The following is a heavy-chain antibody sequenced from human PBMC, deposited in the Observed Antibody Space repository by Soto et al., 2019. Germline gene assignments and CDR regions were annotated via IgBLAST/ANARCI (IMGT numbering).Heavy chain of an antibody. V-gene: IGHV1-18*01. CDR3: ARRPSADWFDP. Sequence: ASVKVSCKASGYTFTNYAITWVRQAPGQGLKWMGWISPRNGNTNYAQTFQGRVTMTTETSTNTAFMEVRSLRSDDSAVYYCARRPSADWFDPWGQGTLVTVSS. D-gene: IGHD6-19*01. CDR2: ISPRNGNT. J-gene: IGHJ5*02. CDR1: GYTFTNYA.